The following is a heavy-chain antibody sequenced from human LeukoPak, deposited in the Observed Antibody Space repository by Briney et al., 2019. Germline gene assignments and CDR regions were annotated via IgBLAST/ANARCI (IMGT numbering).Heavy chain of an antibody. CDR1: GYTFTSYA. CDR2: INTNTRNP. CDR3: ARGDYYDSSGYYGRHLRPIDY. V-gene: IGHV7-4-1*02. D-gene: IGHD3-22*01. Sequence: ASVKVSCKASGYTFTSYAMNWVRQAPGQGLEWMGWINTNTRNPTYAQGFTGRFVFSLDTSVSTAYLQISSLKAEDTAVYYCARGDYYDSSGYYGRHLRPIDYWGQGTLVTVSS. J-gene: IGHJ4*02.